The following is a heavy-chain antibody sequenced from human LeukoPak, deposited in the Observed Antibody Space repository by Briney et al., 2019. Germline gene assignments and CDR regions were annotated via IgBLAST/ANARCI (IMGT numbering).Heavy chain of an antibody. J-gene: IGHJ4*02. CDR1: GFIFSSYA. CDR3: AKSGRSSGYLIY. CDR2: ISGSGGST. Sequence: GGSLRLSCAASGFIFSSYAMSWVRQAPGKGLEWVSGISGSGGSTYYADSVKGRFTISRDNSKNTLYLQMNSLRAEDTAVYYCAKSGRSSGYLIYWGQGTLVTVSS. D-gene: IGHD3-22*01. V-gene: IGHV3-23*01.